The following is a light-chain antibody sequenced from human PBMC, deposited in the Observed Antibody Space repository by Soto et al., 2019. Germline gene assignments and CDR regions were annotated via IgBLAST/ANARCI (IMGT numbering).Light chain of an antibody. J-gene: IGLJ2*01. CDR1: SSDVGGYNY. CDR2: DVS. CDR3: SSYTSSSTHVV. Sequence: QSVLTQPASVSGSPGQSITISCTGTSSDVGGYNYVSWSQQHPGKAPKLMMYDVSNRPSGVSNRCSGSKSGNTASLTSSGLQAEDEADYCCSSYTSSSTHVVFGGGTQLTVL. V-gene: IGLV2-14*01.